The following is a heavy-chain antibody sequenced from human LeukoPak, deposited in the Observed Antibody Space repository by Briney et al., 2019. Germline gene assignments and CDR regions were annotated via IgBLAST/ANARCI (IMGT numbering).Heavy chain of an antibody. Sequence: SETLSLTCAVYGGSFSGYYWSWIRQPAGKGLEWIGRIYTSGSTNYNPSLKSRVTMSVDTSKNQFSLKLSSVTAADTAVYYCARDYYDSSGSSYYFDYWGQGTLVTVSS. CDR1: GGSFSGYY. V-gene: IGHV4-4*07. J-gene: IGHJ4*02. CDR2: IYTSGST. D-gene: IGHD3-22*01. CDR3: ARDYYDSSGSSYYFDY.